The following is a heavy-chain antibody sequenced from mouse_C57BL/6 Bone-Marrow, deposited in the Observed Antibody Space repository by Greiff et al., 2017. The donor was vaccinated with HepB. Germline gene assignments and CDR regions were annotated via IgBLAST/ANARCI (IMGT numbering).Heavy chain of an antibody. CDR2: IHPNSGST. V-gene: IGHV1-64*01. Sequence: QVQLQQPGAELVKPGASVKLSCKASRYTFTSYWMHWVKQRPGQGLEWIGMIHPNSGSTNYNEKFKSKATLTVDKSSSTAYMQLSSLTSEDSAVYYCARPLRGYAMDYWGQGTSVTVSS. D-gene: IGHD2-12*01. CDR3: ARPLRGYAMDY. J-gene: IGHJ4*01. CDR1: RYTFTSYW.